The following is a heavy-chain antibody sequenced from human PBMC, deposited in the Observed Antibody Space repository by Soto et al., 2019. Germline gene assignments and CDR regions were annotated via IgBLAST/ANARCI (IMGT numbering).Heavy chain of an antibody. J-gene: IGHJ6*03. CDR3: ARESDTASYDMYA. V-gene: IGHV1-69*04. Sequence: SVKLACKASGSTFSSYTISWVRQAPGQGLEWMGRIIPILGIANYAQKFQGRVTITADKSTSTAYMELSSLRSEDTAVYYCARESDTASYDMYALGIENALTISS. CDR1: GSTFSSYT. D-gene: IGHD2-21*01. CDR2: IIPILGIA.